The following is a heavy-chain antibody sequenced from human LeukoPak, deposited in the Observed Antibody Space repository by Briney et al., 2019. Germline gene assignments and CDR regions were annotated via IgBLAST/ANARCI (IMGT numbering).Heavy chain of an antibody. V-gene: IGHV5-51*01. D-gene: IGHD2-2*03. J-gene: IGHJ4*02. CDR3: ARTPNGYCSSTSCYAPYYFDY. CDR2: IYLGDSDT. CDR1: GYSFTSYW. Sequence: GEPLKISCKGSGYSFTSYWIGWVRQMPGKGLEWMGIIYLGDSDTRYSPSFQGQVTISADKSISTAYLQWSSLKASDTAMYYCARTPNGYCSSTSCYAPYYFDYWGQGTLVTVSS.